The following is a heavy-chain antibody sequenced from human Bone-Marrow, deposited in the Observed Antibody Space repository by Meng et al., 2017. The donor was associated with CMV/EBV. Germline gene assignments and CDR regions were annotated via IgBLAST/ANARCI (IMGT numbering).Heavy chain of an antibody. CDR2: ISPTSTYI. V-gene: IGHV3-21*01. D-gene: IGHD1-14*01. J-gene: IGHJ4*02. CDR3: ATTTDPRNY. Sequence: GESLKISCAASGFTFSVFNMNWIRQAAGKGLEWVSSISPTSTYIHYADSVKGRFTISRDNAQNSLYLQMNSLRAGDTAVYYCATTTDPRNYWGQGTLVTVSS. CDR1: GFTFSVFN.